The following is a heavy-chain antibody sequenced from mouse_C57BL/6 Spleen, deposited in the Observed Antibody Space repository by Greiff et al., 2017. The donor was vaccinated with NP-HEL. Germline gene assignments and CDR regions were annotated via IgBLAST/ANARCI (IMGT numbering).Heavy chain of an antibody. CDR2: IDPSDSYT. J-gene: IGHJ1*03. CDR3: AKGDYGSSHWYFDV. D-gene: IGHD1-1*01. V-gene: IGHV1-69*01. Sequence: QVQLQQPGAELVMPGASVKLSCKASGYTFTSYWMHWVKQRPGPGLEWIGEIDPSDSYTNYNQKFKGKSTLTVDKSSSTAYMQLSSLTSEDSAVYYCAKGDYGSSHWYFDVWGTGTTVTVSS. CDR1: GYTFTSYW.